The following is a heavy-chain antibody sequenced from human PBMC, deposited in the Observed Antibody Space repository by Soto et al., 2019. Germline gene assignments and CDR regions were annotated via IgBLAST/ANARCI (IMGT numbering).Heavy chain of an antibody. J-gene: IGHJ6*03. D-gene: IGHD4-17*01. CDR3: AKDPSYGDHYYYYYYMDV. CDR2: ISGSGGST. Sequence: GGSLRLSCAASGFTFSSYAMSWVRQAPGKGLEWVSAISGSGGSTYYADSVKGRFTISRDNSKNTLYLQMNSLRAEDTAVYYCAKDPSYGDHYYYYYYMDVWGKGTTVTVSS. CDR1: GFTFSSYA. V-gene: IGHV3-23*01.